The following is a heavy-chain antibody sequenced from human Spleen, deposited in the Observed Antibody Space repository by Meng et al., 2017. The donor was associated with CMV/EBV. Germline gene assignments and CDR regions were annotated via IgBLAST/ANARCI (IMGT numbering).Heavy chain of an antibody. CDR1: GYTFTSYY. V-gene: IGHV1-8*02. D-gene: IGHD3-3*01. J-gene: IGHJ4*02. Sequence: ASVKVSCKASGYTFTSYYMHWVRQAPGQGLEWMGWMKPNSGDTGYAQKFQGRVTMTRNTSMSTAYMELSSLRSEDSAVYYCAGGVRTIFGLTITYYFDYWGQGTLVTVSS. CDR2: MKPNSGDT. CDR3: AGGVRTIFGLTITYYFDY.